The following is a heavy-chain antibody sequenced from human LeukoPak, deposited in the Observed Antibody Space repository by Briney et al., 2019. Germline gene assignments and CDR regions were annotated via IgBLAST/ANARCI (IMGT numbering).Heavy chain of an antibody. CDR1: GGTFSSYA. J-gene: IGHJ6*04. CDR3: ATSPLYYDILNGKEMDV. CDR2: IIPIFGTA. D-gene: IGHD3-9*01. Sequence: GASVKVSSKASGGTFSSYAISWVRQAPGQGLEWMGGIIPIFGTANYAQKFQGRVTITADESTSTAYMELSSLRSEDTAVYYCATSPLYYDILNGKEMDVWGKGTTVTVSS. V-gene: IGHV1-69*13.